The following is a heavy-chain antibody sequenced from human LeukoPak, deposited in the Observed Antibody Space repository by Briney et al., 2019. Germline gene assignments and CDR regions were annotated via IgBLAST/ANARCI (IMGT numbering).Heavy chain of an antibody. CDR1: GFTFSSYW. D-gene: IGHD3-16*02. J-gene: IGHJ4*02. V-gene: IGHV3-7*01. Sequence: GGSLRLSCAASGFTFSSYWMSWVRQAPGKGLEWVANIKQDGSEKYYVDSVKGRFTISRDNAKNSLYLQMNSLRAEDTAVYYCTRGNYVWGSYRDYYFDYWGQGTLVTVSS. CDR2: IKQDGSEK. CDR3: TRGNYVWGSYRDYYFDY.